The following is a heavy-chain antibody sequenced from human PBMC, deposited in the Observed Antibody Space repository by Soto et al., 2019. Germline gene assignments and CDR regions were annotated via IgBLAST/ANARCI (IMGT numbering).Heavy chain of an antibody. CDR2: IYYSGST. Sequence: QVQLQESGPGLVKPSETLSLTCTVSGGSISSYYWSWIRQPPGKGLEWIGYIYYSGSTNYNPSLKSRVTISVDTSKNQFSLKLSPVTAADTAVYYCARGGWRQIDYWGQGTLVTVSS. D-gene: IGHD3-3*01. CDR3: ARGGWRQIDY. CDR1: GGSISSYY. V-gene: IGHV4-59*08. J-gene: IGHJ4*02.